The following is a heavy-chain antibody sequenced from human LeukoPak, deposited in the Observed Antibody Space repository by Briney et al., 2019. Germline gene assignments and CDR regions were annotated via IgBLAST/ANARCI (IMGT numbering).Heavy chain of an antibody. CDR2: ISSSGTTI. CDR3: ARVLHKRNYDSSDYYGY. Sequence: GGSLRLSCAASGLTFSDYYMSWIRQAPGKGLEWVSYISSSGTTIYYADSVKGRFTISRDNAKNSLYLQMNSLRAEDTAVYYCARVLHKRNYDSSDYYGYWGQGILVTVSS. V-gene: IGHV3-11*04. J-gene: IGHJ4*02. CDR1: GLTFSDYY. D-gene: IGHD3-22*01.